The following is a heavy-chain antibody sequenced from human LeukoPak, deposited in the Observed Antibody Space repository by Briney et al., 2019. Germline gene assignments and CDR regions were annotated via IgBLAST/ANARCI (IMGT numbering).Heavy chain of an antibody. CDR1: GFTFSDYY. V-gene: IGHV3-11*04. Sequence: GGSLRLSCAASGFTFSDYYMTWIRQAPGKGLEWVATISSSGTTISHADSVKGRFTISRDNAKNSLYLQMKSLRAEDTAVYYCAKDQKWSGLHYFDNWGQGTLVTVSS. CDR3: AKDQKWSGLHYFDN. J-gene: IGHJ4*02. D-gene: IGHD3-3*01. CDR2: ISSSGTTI.